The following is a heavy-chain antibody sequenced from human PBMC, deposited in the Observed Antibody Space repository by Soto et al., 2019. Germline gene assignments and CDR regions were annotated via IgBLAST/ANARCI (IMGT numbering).Heavy chain of an antibody. V-gene: IGHV1-3*01. Sequence: GASVKVSCKASGYTFTSYAMHWVRQAPGQRLEWMGWINAGNGNTKYSQKFQGRVTITRDTSASTAYMELSSLRSEDTAVYFCVRSITMVRGSYYYYYGMDVWGQGTTVTVSS. CDR3: VRSITMVRGSYYYYYGMDV. CDR2: INAGNGNT. D-gene: IGHD3-10*01. J-gene: IGHJ6*02. CDR1: GYTFTSYA.